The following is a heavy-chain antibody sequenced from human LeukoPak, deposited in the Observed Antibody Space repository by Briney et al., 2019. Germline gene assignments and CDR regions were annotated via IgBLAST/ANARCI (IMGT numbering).Heavy chain of an antibody. J-gene: IGHJ4*02. CDR1: GFSFSNYG. CDR2: IRFDGSDK. Sequence: PGGSLRLSCAASGFSFSNYGMHWVRQAPGKGLEWVAFIRFDGSDKYYADSVKGRFTMSRDNSKNTLYLQMNSLRGEDTAVYYCAKGSGFYHDYWGQGTLVTVSS. CDR3: AKGSGFYHDY. V-gene: IGHV3-30*02. D-gene: IGHD3-3*01.